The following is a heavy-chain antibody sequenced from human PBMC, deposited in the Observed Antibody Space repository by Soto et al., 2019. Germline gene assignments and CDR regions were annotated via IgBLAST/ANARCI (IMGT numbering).Heavy chain of an antibody. V-gene: IGHV1-18*01. J-gene: IGHJ5*02. D-gene: IGHD1-7*01. CDR3: ARDMELGNWFDP. Sequence: ASVKVSCKASGYTFTSYGISWVRQAPGQGLEWVGWISAYNGNTNYAQKLQGRVTMTTDTSTSTAYMELRSLRSDDTAVYYCARDMELGNWFDPWGQGTLVTVSS. CDR2: ISAYNGNT. CDR1: GYTFTSYG.